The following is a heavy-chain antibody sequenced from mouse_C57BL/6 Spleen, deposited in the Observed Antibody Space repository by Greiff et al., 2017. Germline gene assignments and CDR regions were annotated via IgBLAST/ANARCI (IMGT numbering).Heavy chain of an antibody. CDR2: IYPGAGDT. CDR3: ARRVTTVVEGHFDY. V-gene: IGHV1-82*01. D-gene: IGHD1-1*01. J-gene: IGHJ2*01. CDR1: GYAFSSSW. Sequence: VQLQQSGPELVKPGASVKISCKASGYAFSSSWMNWVKQRPGKGLEWIGRIYPGAGDTNYNGKFKGKATLTADKSSSTAYMQLSSLTSEDSAVYFCARRVTTVVEGHFDYWGKGTTLTVSS.